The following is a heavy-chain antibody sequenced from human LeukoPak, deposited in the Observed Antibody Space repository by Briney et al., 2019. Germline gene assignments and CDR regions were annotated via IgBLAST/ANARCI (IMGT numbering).Heavy chain of an antibody. D-gene: IGHD3-22*01. CDR1: GYTFTSYY. CDR2: INPSGGST. J-gene: IGHJ4*02. CDR3: AREGVRYYDSSGYYTC. V-gene: IGHV1-46*01. Sequence: ASVKVSCKASGYTFTSYYMHWVRQAPGQGLEWMGIINPSGGSTSYAQKFQGRVTMTRDTSTSTVYMELSSLRSEDTAVYYCAREGVRYYDSSGYYTCWGQGTLVTVSS.